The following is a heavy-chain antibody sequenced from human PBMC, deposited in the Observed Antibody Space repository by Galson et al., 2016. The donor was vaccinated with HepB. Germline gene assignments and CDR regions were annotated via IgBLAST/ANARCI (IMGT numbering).Heavy chain of an antibody. CDR1: AFTFSNYA. CDR2: IRSKANNYAT. V-gene: IGHV3-73*01. Sequence: SLRLSCAASAFTFSNYAMHWVRQASGKGLEWVGRIRSKANNYATAYAASVKGGFTISRDDSKNTAFLQMNSLKTEDTAVYYCSRQGLGLDALDIWGQGTMVTVSS. D-gene: IGHD3/OR15-3a*01. J-gene: IGHJ3*02. CDR3: SRQGLGLDALDI.